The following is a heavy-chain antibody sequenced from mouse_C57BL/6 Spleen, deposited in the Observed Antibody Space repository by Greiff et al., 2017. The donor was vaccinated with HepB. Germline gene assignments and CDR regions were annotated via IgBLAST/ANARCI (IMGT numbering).Heavy chain of an antibody. CDR2: ISSGGSYT. Sequence: EVKVVESGGDLVKPGGSLKLSCAASGFTFSSYGMSWVRQTPDKRLEWVATISSGGSYTYYQDSVKGRFTISRYNAKNTLYLQMSSLKSEDTAMYYCARQEGITTVVAPGAMDYWGQGTSVTVSS. CDR1: GFTFSSYG. D-gene: IGHD1-1*01. CDR3: ARQEGITTVVAPGAMDY. V-gene: IGHV5-6*01. J-gene: IGHJ4*01.